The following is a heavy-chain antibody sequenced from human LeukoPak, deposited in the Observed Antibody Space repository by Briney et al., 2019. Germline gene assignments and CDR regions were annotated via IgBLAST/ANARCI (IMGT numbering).Heavy chain of an antibody. CDR3: AREGAFDSSGYLAYFDY. V-gene: IGHV1-46*01. Sequence: ASVKVSCKASGYTFTSYYMHWVRQAPGQGLEWMGIINPSGGSTSHAQKFQGRVTMTRDTSTSTVYMELSSLRSEDTAVYYCAREGAFDSSGYLAYFDYWGQGTLVTVSS. CDR2: INPSGGST. CDR1: GYTFTSYY. J-gene: IGHJ4*02. D-gene: IGHD3-22*01.